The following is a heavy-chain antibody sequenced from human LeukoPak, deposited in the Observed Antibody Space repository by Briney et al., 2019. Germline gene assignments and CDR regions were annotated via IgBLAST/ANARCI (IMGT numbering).Heavy chain of an antibody. CDR3: ASGLRYFDLYY. J-gene: IGHJ4*02. D-gene: IGHD3-9*01. CDR1: GGSFSGYY. V-gene: IGHV4-59*10. CDR2: IYTSGST. Sequence: SGTLSLTCAVYGGSFSGYYWSWIRQPAGKGLEWIGRIYTSGSTNYNPSLKSRVTISVDTSKNQFSLKLSSVTAADTAVYYCASGLRYFDLYYWGQGTLVTVSS.